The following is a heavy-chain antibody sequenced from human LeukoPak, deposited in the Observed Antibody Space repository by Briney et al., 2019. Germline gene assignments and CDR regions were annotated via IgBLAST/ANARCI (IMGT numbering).Heavy chain of an antibody. Sequence: GGSLRLSCAASGFSFDDYGMSWVRQAPGKGLEGVSGINWNGGSTGYVDSVKGRFTISRDNAKNSLYLQMNSLRAGDTALYHCARDLKYYYDSSGYYTSQGYFDLWGRGTLVSVSS. V-gene: IGHV3-20*01. J-gene: IGHJ2*01. CDR1: GFSFDDYG. D-gene: IGHD3-22*01. CDR3: ARDLKYYYDSSGYYTSQGYFDL. CDR2: INWNGGST.